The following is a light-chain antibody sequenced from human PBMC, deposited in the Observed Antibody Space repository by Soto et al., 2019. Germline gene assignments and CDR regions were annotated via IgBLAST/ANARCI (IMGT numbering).Light chain of an antibody. J-gene: IGLJ7*01. CDR3: QSYDSSLSAAV. CDR1: SSNIGAGYD. Sequence: QSVLTQPPSVSGAPGQRVTISCTGSSSNIGAGYDVHWYQQLPGTAPKLLIYGNSNRPSGVPDRFSGSKSGTSASLAITGLQVEDEADYYCQSYDSSLSAAVFGGGTQLTVL. V-gene: IGLV1-40*01. CDR2: GNS.